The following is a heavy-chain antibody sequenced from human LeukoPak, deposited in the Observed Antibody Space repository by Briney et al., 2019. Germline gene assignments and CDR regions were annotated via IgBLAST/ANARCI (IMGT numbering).Heavy chain of an antibody. CDR3: ARFAVHRRIAVAGQFGLDY. V-gene: IGHV1-46*01. D-gene: IGHD6-19*01. CDR1: GYIFTSYY. Sequence: ASVKVPCKASGYIFTSYYIHWVRQAPGQGLEWMGIINPSGGTTNYAQKFQGRVTMTRDTSTSTVYMELSSLRSDDTAVYYCARFAVHRRIAVAGQFGLDYWGQGTLVTVSS. J-gene: IGHJ4*02. CDR2: INPSGGTT.